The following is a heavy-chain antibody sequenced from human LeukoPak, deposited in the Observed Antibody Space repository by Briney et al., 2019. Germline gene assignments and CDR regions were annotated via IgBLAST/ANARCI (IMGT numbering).Heavy chain of an antibody. D-gene: IGHD6-13*01. V-gene: IGHV1-46*01. CDR3: ARSFGASQQYSSSWYYYYMDV. Sequence: ASVTVSCKASGYTFTNYYMHWVRQAPGQGLQWMGIINPSGGSTSYAQKFQGRVTMTRDMSTSTVYMELSSLRAEDTAVYYCARSFGASQQYSSSWYYYYMDVWGKGTTVTVSS. CDR2: INPSGGST. CDR1: GYTFTNYY. J-gene: IGHJ6*03.